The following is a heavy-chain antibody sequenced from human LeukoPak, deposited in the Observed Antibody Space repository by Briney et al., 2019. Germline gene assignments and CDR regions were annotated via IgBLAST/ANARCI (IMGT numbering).Heavy chain of an antibody. J-gene: IGHJ5*02. V-gene: IGHV4-30-2*01. CDR3: ARESNYYGSGSYYTIFDP. CDR2: IYHSGST. Sequence: SQTLSLTCAVSGGSISSGGYSWSWIRQPPGKGLEWIGYIYHSGSTHYNPSLKSRVTISVDRSKNQFSLKLSSVTAADTAVYYCARESNYYGSGSYYTIFDPWGQGTLVTVSS. D-gene: IGHD3-10*01. CDR1: GGSISSGGYS.